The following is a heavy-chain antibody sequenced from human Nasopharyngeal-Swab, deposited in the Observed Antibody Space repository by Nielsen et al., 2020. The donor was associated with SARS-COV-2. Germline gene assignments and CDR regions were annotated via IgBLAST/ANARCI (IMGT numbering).Heavy chain of an antibody. V-gene: IGHV3-30*18. Sequence: LKISCAASGFIFSRHGMHWVRQAPGKGLEWLAILSHDRTDEFYADSVKGRFTVSRDNSKNTLYLQMNNLRTDDTAIYYCAKERTVAGPQGGFDFWGQGTRVTVSS. J-gene: IGHJ4*02. CDR1: GFIFSRHG. CDR3: AKERTVAGPQGGFDF. D-gene: IGHD6-19*01. CDR2: LSHDRTDE.